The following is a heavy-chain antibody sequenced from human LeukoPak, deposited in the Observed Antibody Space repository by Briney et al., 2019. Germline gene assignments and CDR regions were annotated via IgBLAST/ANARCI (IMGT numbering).Heavy chain of an antibody. Sequence: PSETLSLTCSVSGGSIDSGYWSWIRQPPGKGLEWIGLLYPSGSTNYNPSLKSRVTISVDTSRTQFSLKLSSMTAADTAVYYCAGGHYPLEYWGQGTLVTVSS. V-gene: IGHV4-59*01. CDR3: AGGHYPLEY. J-gene: IGHJ4*02. D-gene: IGHD1-26*01. CDR2: LYPSGST. CDR1: GGSIDSGY.